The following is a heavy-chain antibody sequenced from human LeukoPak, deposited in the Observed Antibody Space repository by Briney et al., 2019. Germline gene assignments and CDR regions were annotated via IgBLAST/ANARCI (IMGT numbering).Heavy chain of an antibody. CDR2: IYTDGRT. J-gene: IGHJ4*02. D-gene: IGHD2-2*01. CDR3: ATLPAAHAWPLGYSFVDY. V-gene: IGHV3-66*01. CDR1: GFTVTSNY. Sequence: PGGSLRLSCAASGFTVTSNYMSWVRQTPGQGRLEWVSVIYTDGRTFYTGSVTGRFTISRDNSKNTLYLQMNSLRAEDTAVYYCATLPAAHAWPLGYSFVDYWGQGTLVTVSS.